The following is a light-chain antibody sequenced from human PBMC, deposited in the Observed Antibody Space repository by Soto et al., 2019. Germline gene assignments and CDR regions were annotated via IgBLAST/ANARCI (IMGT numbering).Light chain of an antibody. CDR1: QGIANY. V-gene: IGKV1-27*01. J-gene: IGKJ5*01. Sequence: DIQMTQSPSSLSASVGDRVTITCRASQGIANYLAWYQHKPGKVPNLLIYAASSRATGIPPRFSGSGSGTDFTLTISSLEPEDSAVYYCQQRHMWPITFGQGTRLEIK. CDR3: QQRHMWPIT. CDR2: AAS.